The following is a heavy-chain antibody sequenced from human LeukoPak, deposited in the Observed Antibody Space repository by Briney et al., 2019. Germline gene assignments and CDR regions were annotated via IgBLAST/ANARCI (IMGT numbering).Heavy chain of an antibody. CDR3: ARVSRWKLPYFDF. CDR1: GGSMSSSY. J-gene: IGHJ4*02. CDR2: INCSGST. Sequence: PSETLSLTCTGSGGSMSSSYWSWIRQPPGKGLEWIGYINCSGSTKYNPSLKSRVTISEATSKNQFSLNMTSVTDADTAVYYCARVSRWKLPYFDFWGQGALVTVSS. V-gene: IGHV4-59*01. D-gene: IGHD4-23*01.